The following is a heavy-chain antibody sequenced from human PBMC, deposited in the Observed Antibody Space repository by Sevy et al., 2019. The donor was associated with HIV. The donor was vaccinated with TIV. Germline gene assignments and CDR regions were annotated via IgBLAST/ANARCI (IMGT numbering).Heavy chain of an antibody. CDR3: ARRRNYYGMIDAFDI. Sequence: GGSLRLSCAASGFTFSSYWMHWVRQAPGKGLVWVSRINSDGSSTSCADSVKGRFTISRDNAKNTLYLQMNSLRAEDTAVYYCARRRNYYGMIDAFDIWGQGTMVTVSS. CDR1: GFTFSSYW. J-gene: IGHJ3*02. CDR2: INSDGSST. V-gene: IGHV3-74*01. D-gene: IGHD3-10*01.